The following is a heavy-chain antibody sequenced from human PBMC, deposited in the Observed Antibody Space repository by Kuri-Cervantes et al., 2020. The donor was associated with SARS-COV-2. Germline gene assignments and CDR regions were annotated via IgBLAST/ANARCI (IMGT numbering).Heavy chain of an antibody. J-gene: IGHJ3*02. CDR1: GFSLSNARMG. Sequence: SGPTLVKPTETLTLTCTVSGFSLSNARMGVSWIRQPPGKALEWLAHIFSNDEKSYSTSLKSRLTISKDTSKSQVVLTMTNMDPVDTATYYCARAGRGLGWWWPDDAFDIWGQGTMVTVSS. V-gene: IGHV2-26*01. CDR3: ARAGRGLGWWWPDDAFDI. D-gene: IGHD2-21*01. CDR2: IFSNDEK.